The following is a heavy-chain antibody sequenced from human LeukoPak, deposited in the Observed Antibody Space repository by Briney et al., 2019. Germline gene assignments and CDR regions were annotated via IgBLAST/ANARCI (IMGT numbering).Heavy chain of an antibody. V-gene: IGHV1-69*01. J-gene: IGHJ4*02. D-gene: IGHD2-8*01. CDR1: TGAFDNYA. CDR2: IIPIFETT. Sequence: SVKVSCKFSTGAFDNYAVNWVRQAPGQGLEWMGAIIPIFETTNYAPKFQGRSTITADGSTGTAYMDLSSLRSEDTAIYYCARSLRVSGDFDYWGQGTQVIAS. CDR3: ARSLRVSGDFDY.